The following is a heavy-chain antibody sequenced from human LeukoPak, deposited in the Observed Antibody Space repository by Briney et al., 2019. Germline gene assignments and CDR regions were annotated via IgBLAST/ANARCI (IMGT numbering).Heavy chain of an antibody. J-gene: IGHJ4*02. CDR3: ARDRGRGYSSSQIDY. Sequence: GGSLRLSCAASAFNFSDYYMSWVRQAPGKGLEWVSVIYSGGSTYYADSVKGRFTISRDNSKNTLYLQMNSLRAEDTAVYYCARDRGRGYSSSQIDYWGQGTLVTVSS. D-gene: IGHD6-13*01. CDR1: AFNFSDYY. V-gene: IGHV3-66*01. CDR2: IYSGGST.